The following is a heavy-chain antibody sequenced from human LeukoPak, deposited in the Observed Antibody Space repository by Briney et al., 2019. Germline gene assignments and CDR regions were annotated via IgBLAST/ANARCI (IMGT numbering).Heavy chain of an antibody. J-gene: IGHJ5*02. CDR1: GLTVSSNC. CDR2: IKQDGSEK. CDR3: AKDHSSSWYSVWFDP. D-gene: IGHD6-13*01. V-gene: IGHV3-7*03. Sequence: GESLRLSCAASGLTVSSNCMSWVRQAPGKGLEWVANIKQDGSEKYYVDSVKGRFTISRDNSKNTLYLQMNSLRAEDTAVYYCAKDHSSSWYSVWFDPWGQGTLVTVSS.